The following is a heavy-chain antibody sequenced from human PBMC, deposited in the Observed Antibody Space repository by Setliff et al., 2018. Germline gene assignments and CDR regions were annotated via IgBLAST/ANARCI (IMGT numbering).Heavy chain of an antibody. V-gene: IGHV4-39*07. Sequence: KGLEWIGSIYYSGSTYYNPSLKSRVTISVDTSKNQFSLKLSSVTAADTAVYYCARGPRYSGSYYVNYWGQGTLVTVSSGKYYNFWSGYGYGMDVWGQGTTVTVSS. J-gene: IGHJ6*02. D-gene: IGHD3-3*01. CDR3: ARGPRYSGSYYVNYWGQGTLVTVSSGKYYNFWSGYGYGMDV. CDR2: IYYSGST.